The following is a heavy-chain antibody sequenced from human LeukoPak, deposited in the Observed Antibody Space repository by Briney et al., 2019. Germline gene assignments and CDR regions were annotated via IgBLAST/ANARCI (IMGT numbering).Heavy chain of an antibody. Sequence: EGSLRLSCAASGFTFSSYAMSWVRQAPGKGLEWVSGISGSGGSTYYADSVKGRFTISRDNSKNTLYLQMNSLRAEDTAVYYCAKDRMYGSGSYFFDYWGQGTLVTVSS. V-gene: IGHV3-23*01. CDR3: AKDRMYGSGSYFFDY. J-gene: IGHJ4*02. D-gene: IGHD3-10*01. CDR1: GFTFSSYA. CDR2: ISGSGGST.